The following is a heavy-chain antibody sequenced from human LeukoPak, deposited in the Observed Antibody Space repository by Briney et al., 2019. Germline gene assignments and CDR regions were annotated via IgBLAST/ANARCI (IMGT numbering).Heavy chain of an antibody. Sequence: ASVTVSCKASGYTFTSYGISWVRQAPGQGLEWMGWISAYNGNTNYAQELQGRVTMTTDTSTSTAYMELRSLRSDDTAVYYCAKEGELSATGYYDSSGYHDYWGQGTLVTVSS. CDR2: ISAYNGNT. V-gene: IGHV1-18*01. D-gene: IGHD3-22*01. J-gene: IGHJ4*02. CDR1: GYTFTSYG. CDR3: AKEGELSATGYYDSSGYHDY.